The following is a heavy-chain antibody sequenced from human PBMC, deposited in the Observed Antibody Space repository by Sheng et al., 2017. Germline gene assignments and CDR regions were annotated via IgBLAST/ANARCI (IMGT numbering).Heavy chain of an antibody. CDR3: VKGDHYDSTSYYHNWFDP. V-gene: IGHV3-23*01. Sequence: EVQLLESGGGWVQPGGSLRLSCAASGFTFSKFAMSWVRQAPGKGLEWVSSVSGSGDRTNYADSVKGRFTISRDNSKNTVYVQINSLRAEDTAVYYCVKGDHYDSTSYYHNWFDPWGQGTQVTVSS. J-gene: IGHJ5*02. CDR1: GFTFSKFA. D-gene: IGHD3-22*01. CDR2: VSGSGDRT.